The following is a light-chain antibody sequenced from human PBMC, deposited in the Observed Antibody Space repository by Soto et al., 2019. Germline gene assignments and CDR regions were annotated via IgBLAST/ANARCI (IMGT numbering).Light chain of an antibody. CDR1: QGIDNH. CDR3: QKCKVAPFT. CDR2: AAS. Sequence: DIQMTQPPSSLSASLGDRVTITCRASQGIDNHLAWYQQKPGKAPKLLIYAASTLHSGVPSRFTGSGSGTDFTLTISSLQPEDAATYYCQKCKVAPFTFGGGTKVEI. J-gene: IGKJ4*01. V-gene: IGKV1-27*01.